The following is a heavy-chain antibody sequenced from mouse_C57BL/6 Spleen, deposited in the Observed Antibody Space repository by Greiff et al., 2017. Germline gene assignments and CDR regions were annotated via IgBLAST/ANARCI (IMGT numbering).Heavy chain of an antibody. CDR1: GFTFSDAW. Sequence: EVKLVESGGGLVQPGGSMKLSCAASGFTFSDAWMDWVRQSPVKGLEWVAEIRNKANNHATYYAVSVKGMFTISRDYSKSSVYLQMNSLRAEDTGIYYCTLPGTRYYFDYWGQGTTLTVSS. J-gene: IGHJ2*01. D-gene: IGHD4-1*01. CDR3: TLPGTRYYFDY. V-gene: IGHV6-6*01. CDR2: IRNKANNHAT.